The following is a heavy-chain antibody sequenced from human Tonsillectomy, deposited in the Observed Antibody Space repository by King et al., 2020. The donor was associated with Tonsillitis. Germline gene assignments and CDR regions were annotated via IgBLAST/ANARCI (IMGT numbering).Heavy chain of an antibody. CDR3: AKSAHSDLLPGSPTFEYYYYYMDV. V-gene: IGHV3-30*18. CDR2: ISYDGSNQ. D-gene: IGHD3-9*01. Sequence: VQLVESGGGVVQPGRSLRLSCATSGFTFSRNDIHWVRQAPGKGLEWVAVISYDGSNQYYADSAKGRFTISRDNSKSTLYLQMNSLRAEDTAVYYCAKSAHSDLLPGSPTFEYYYYYMDVWGKGTTVTVSS. J-gene: IGHJ6*03. CDR1: GFTFSRND.